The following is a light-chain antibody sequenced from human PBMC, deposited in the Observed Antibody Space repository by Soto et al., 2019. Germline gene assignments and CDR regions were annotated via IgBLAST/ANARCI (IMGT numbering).Light chain of an antibody. CDR1: QTVSSN. CDR3: QQYNDWPRT. Sequence: EIVMTQSPATLSVSPGERATLSCRASQTVSSNLAWYQQKPGQAPRLLIYGASTRATGIPARLSGSGSETDFTLSISSLQSEDFAVYYCQQYNDWPRTFGQGTKVEIK. J-gene: IGKJ1*01. CDR2: GAS. V-gene: IGKV3-15*01.